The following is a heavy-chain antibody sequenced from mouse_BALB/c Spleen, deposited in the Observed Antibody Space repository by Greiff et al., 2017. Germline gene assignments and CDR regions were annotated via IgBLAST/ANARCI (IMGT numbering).Heavy chain of an antibody. CDR2: INPYNDGT. D-gene: IGHD2-12*01. V-gene: IGHV1-14*01. CDR1: GYTFTSYV. Sequence: EVKLMESGPELVKPGASVKMSCKASGYTFTSYVMHWVKQKPGQGLEWIGYINPYNDGTKYNEKFKGKATLTSDKSSSTAYMELSSLTSEDSAVYYCARHYKNYFDYWGQGTTLTVSS. J-gene: IGHJ2*01. CDR3: ARHYKNYFDY.